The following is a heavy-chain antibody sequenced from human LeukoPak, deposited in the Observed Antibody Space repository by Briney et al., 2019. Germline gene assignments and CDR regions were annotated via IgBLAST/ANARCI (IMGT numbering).Heavy chain of an antibody. J-gene: IGHJ5*02. CDR3: ASAPNYGDYVSGWFDP. CDR2: IIPILGIA. Sequence: SVKLSCKASGGTFSSYSISWVRQAPGQGLEWMGRIIPILGIANYAQKFHGRVTITADKSTRTAYMELSSLRSEDTAVYYCASAPNYGDYVSGWFDPWGQGTLVTVSS. CDR1: GGTFSSYS. V-gene: IGHV1-69*02. D-gene: IGHD4-17*01.